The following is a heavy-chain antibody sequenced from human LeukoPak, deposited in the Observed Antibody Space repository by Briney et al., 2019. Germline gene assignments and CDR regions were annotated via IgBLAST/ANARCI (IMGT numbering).Heavy chain of an antibody. CDR3: ARGRGNYDSSGSYLGDV. CDR2: INHSGST. CDR1: GGSFSGYY. D-gene: IGHD3-22*01. V-gene: IGHV4-34*01. Sequence: SETLSLTCAVYGGSFSGYYWSWIRRPPGKGLEWIGEINHSGSTNYNPSLKSRVTISVDTSKNQFSLKLSSVTAADTAVYYCARGRGNYDSSGSYLGDVWGQGTTVTVSS. J-gene: IGHJ6*02.